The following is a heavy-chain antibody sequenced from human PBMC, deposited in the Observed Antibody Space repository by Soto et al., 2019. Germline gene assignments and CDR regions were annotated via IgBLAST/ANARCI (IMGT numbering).Heavy chain of an antibody. V-gene: IGHV4-31*03. CDR2: IDTNGDT. Sequence: QVQLQESGSGLLKPSQTLSLDCSVSGDSLRRGFHHWSWIRQTPGKGLQLIGYIDTNGDTHYDPSLRNRLNMSIVTTESRFSLKVISVTAADTAVYYCARGTVYYCPNDKCGFFFDHWGQGALVTVTS. CDR1: GDSLRRGFHH. J-gene: IGHJ4*02. CDR3: ARGTVYYCPNDKCGFFFDH. D-gene: IGHD2-8*01.